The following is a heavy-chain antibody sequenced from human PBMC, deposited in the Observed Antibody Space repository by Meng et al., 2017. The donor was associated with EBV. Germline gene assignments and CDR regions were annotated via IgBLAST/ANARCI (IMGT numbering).Heavy chain of an antibody. CDR3: ARGVEENGSHYPFDS. V-gene: IGHV7-4-1*02. CDR2: INTYSGKA. Sequence: QGQLVQSGSDWKRPGASVKVSCKASGYTFRNYAINWMRQVPGQGLEWMGWINTYSGKATFAQGFTGRFVFSLDTPVTTAHLQISGLKTEDSAVHYCARGVEENGSHYPFDSWGQGTLVTVSS. D-gene: IGHD1-1*01. J-gene: IGHJ4*02. CDR1: GYTFRNYA.